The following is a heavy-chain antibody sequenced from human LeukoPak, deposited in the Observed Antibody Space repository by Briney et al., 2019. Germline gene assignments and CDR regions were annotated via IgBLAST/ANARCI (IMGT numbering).Heavy chain of an antibody. CDR2: ISTSSSYI. V-gene: IGHV3-21*01. D-gene: IGHD2-15*01. CDR1: GFTFSSYR. J-gene: IGHJ5*02. Sequence: PGGSLRLSCAASGFTFSSYRMHWVRRAPGKGLVWVSSISTSSSYIYYADSVRGRFTISRDNAKNSLYLQMNSLRAEDTAVYSCARGADGVSSNSRGWFDPWGQGTLVTVSS. CDR3: ARGADGVSSNSRGWFDP.